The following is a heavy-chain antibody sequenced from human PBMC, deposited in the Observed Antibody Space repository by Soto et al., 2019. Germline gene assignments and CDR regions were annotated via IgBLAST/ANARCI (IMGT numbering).Heavy chain of an antibody. D-gene: IGHD3-9*01. J-gene: IGHJ4*02. CDR2: IYTSGRT. CDR1: GGSISGFY. CDR3: AREASRTFDY. V-gene: IGHV4-4*07. Sequence: SETLSLTCTVSGGSISGFYWTWIRQPPGKPLEWLGRIYTSGRTDYNPSLTGRVTISIDPSKNQLSLKLSSVTPADTAVYYCAREASRTFDYWGQGTLVTVSS.